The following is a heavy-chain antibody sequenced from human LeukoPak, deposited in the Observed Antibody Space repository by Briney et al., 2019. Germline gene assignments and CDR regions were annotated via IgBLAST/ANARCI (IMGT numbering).Heavy chain of an antibody. V-gene: IGHV3-23*01. CDR2: ISDSGGNT. CDR3: AKRGVVIRVILVGFHKQAYYFDS. Sequence: GGSLRLSCAVSGITLSNYGMSWVRQAPGKGLEWVAGISDSGGNTNYADSVKGRFTISRDNPKNTVYLQMNSLRAEDTAVYFCAKRGVVIRVILVGFHKQAYYFDSWGQGALVTVSS. CDR1: GITLSNYG. J-gene: IGHJ4*02. D-gene: IGHD3-22*01.